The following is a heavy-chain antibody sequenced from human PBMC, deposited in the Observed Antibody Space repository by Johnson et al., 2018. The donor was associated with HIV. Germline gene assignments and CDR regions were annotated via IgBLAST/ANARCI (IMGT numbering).Heavy chain of an antibody. CDR3: AKGHCIAAAEVGAACHAFDI. D-gene: IGHD6-13*01. V-gene: IGHV3-11*04. CDR1: GFTFSDYY. J-gene: IGHJ3*02. CDR2: ISSSGSTI. Sequence: QVQLVESGGDLIQPGGSLRLSCAASGFTFSDYYMSWIRQAPGKGLEWVSYISSSGSTIYYADSVKGRFTIPRDNAKNSLYLQMNSLRAEDTAVYYCAKGHCIAAAEVGAACHAFDIWGQGTMVTVSS.